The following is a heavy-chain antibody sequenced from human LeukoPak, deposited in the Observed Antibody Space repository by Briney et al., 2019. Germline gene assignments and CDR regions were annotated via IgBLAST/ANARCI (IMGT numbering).Heavy chain of an antibody. J-gene: IGHJ4*02. D-gene: IGHD4-17*01. CDR3: ARRGLCGDFEHY. Sequence: SETLSLTCTVSGGSISSSSYYWGWIRQPPGKGLEWIGSIYYSGSTYYNPSLKSRVTISVDTSKNQFSLKLSSVTAADTAVYYCARRGLCGDFEHYWGQGTLVTVSS. CDR2: IYYSGST. V-gene: IGHV4-39*01. CDR1: GGSISSSSYY.